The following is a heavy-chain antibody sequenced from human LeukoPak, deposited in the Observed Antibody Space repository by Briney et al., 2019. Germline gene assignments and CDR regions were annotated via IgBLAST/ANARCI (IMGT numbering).Heavy chain of an antibody. CDR2: IYTSGTT. V-gene: IGHV3-66*01. CDR3: TTSRGSRYGYRALELPPTPVD. J-gene: IGHJ4*02. Sequence: GGSLRLSCAASGFIVSSHYMSWVRQAPGKGLEWVSVIYTSGTTYSADSVRGRFTISRDNSKNALYLQMNSLRAEDTAVYYCTTSRGSRYGYRALELPPTPVDWGQGTLVTVSS. D-gene: IGHD5-18*01. CDR1: GFIVSSHY.